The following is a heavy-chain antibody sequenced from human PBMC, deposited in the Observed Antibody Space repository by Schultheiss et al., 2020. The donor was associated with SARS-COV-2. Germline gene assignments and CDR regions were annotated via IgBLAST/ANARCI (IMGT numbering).Heavy chain of an antibody. Sequence: GGSLRLSCAASGFTFDDYAMHWVRQAPGKGLEWVSGISWNSGSIGYADSVKGRFTISRDNSKNTLYLQMNSLRAEDTAVYYCARSPDHSSGWYRGNAYYYYGMDVWGQGTTVTVSS. V-gene: IGHV3-9*01. CDR2: ISWNSGSI. CDR1: GFTFDDYA. D-gene: IGHD6-19*01. CDR3: ARSPDHSSGWYRGNAYYYYGMDV. J-gene: IGHJ6*02.